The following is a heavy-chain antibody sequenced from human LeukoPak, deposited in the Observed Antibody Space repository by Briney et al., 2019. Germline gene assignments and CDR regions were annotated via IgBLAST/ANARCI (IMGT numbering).Heavy chain of an antibody. D-gene: IGHD1-26*01. Sequence: GGSLRLSCAASGFTFSSYAMSWVRQAPGKGLEWVSGIGGSGGNTYYAGSVKGRFTISRDNSKSTLFLQMNSLRAEDTALYYCAKRIVGAPYAFDIWGQGTMVTVPS. CDR3: AKRIVGAPYAFDI. V-gene: IGHV3-23*01. J-gene: IGHJ3*02. CDR2: IGGSGGNT. CDR1: GFTFSSYA.